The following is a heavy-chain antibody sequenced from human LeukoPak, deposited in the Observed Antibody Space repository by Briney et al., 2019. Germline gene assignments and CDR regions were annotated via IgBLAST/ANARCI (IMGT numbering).Heavy chain of an antibody. V-gene: IGHV4-59*01. Sequence: PSETLSLTCTVSGGSISSYYWCWIRQPPGKGLEWIGYIYYSGSTNYNPSLKSRVTISVDTSKNQFSLKLSSVTAADTAVYYCARGRRIAVTDYWGQGTLVTVSS. CDR1: GGSISSYY. J-gene: IGHJ4*02. CDR3: ARGRRIAVTDY. CDR2: IYYSGST. D-gene: IGHD6-19*01.